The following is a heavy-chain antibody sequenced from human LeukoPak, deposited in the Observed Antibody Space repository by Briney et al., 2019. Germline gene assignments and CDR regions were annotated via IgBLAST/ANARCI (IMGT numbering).Heavy chain of an antibody. J-gene: IGHJ4*02. CDR2: ISYDGSNK. V-gene: IGHV3-30-3*01. CDR1: GFTFSSYA. Sequence: PGGSLRLSCAASGFTFSSYAMHWVRQAPGKGLEWVAVISYDGSNKYYADSVKGRFTISRDNSKNTLYLQMNSLRAEDTAVYYCAKDKNLGAIFGGYDYWGQGTLVTVSS. D-gene: IGHD3-3*01. CDR3: AKDKNLGAIFGGYDY.